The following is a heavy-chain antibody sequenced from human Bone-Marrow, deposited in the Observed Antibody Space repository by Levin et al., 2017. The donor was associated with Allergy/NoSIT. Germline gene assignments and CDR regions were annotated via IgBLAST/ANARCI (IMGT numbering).Heavy chain of an antibody. CDR1: GFIFDDYA. D-gene: IGHD4-17*01. Sequence: LSLPCAASGFIFDDYAMHWVRQVPGKGLEWVSTISWNSASIDYADSVKGRFTLSRDNAKNSLFLQMNSLRAEDTALYYCAKAYSGDYDGQYFFHYWGQGTLVTVSS. V-gene: IGHV3-9*01. CDR3: AKAYSGDYDGQYFFHY. CDR2: ISWNSASI. J-gene: IGHJ4*02.